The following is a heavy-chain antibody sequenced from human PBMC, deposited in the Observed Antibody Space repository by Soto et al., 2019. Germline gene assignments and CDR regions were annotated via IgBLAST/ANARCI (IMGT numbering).Heavy chain of an antibody. J-gene: IGHJ6*02. CDR1: GGSISSGGYY. V-gene: IGHV4-31*03. CDR3: ARDYSRYCSSNTCQKQTRYGMDV. Sequence: PSETLSLTCTVSGGSISSGGYYWSWIRQHPGKGLEWIGYIYYSGSTYYNPSLKSRVTISVDTSKNQFSLKLSSVTAADTAVYYCARDYSRYCSSNTCQKQTRYGMDVWGQGTTVTVSS. D-gene: IGHD2-2*01. CDR2: IYYSGST.